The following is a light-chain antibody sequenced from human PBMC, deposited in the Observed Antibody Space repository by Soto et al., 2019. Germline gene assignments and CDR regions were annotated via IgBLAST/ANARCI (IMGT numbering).Light chain of an antibody. CDR2: DAS. CDR3: QQYNNWPPWT. J-gene: IGKJ1*01. V-gene: IGKV3-15*01. Sequence: ILMTQSPATLSVSPGERATLSCRASQSVSNNLAWYQQKPGQGPRLLIYDASTRATGITARFSGSGSGTEFTLNISGLQSEDFAVYYCQQYNNWPPWTFGQGTKVEIK. CDR1: QSVSNN.